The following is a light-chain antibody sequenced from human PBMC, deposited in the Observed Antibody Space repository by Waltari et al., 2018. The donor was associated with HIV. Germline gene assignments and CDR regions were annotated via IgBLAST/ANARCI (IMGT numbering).Light chain of an antibody. J-gene: IGLJ3*02. CDR1: SSNIGTNT. CDR2: SGD. V-gene: IGLV1-44*01. CDR3: AAWDDTLNGRV. Sequence: QSLMTQPPSASGTPGQRVTISCSGSSSNIGTNTVNWYQQLSGTAPKLLIYSGDQRPSGVPERFSGSKSGTSASLAISGLQSEDEAYYYCAAWDDTLNGRVFGGGTKLTVL.